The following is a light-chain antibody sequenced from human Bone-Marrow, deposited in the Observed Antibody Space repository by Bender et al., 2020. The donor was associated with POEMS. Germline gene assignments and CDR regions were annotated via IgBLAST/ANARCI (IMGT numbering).Light chain of an antibody. CDR2: SSH. J-gene: IGLJ3*02. CDR3: QSYDDSLSGSV. CDR1: SSNIGAHA. V-gene: IGLV1-44*01. Sequence: QSVLTQPPSASGTPGQRVTISCSGGSSNIGAHAVNWYQHLPGTAPKLLIYSSHRRPSEVPDRFSASTSGTSASLAITGLQAEDEADYFCQSYDDSLSGSVFGGGTRLTVL.